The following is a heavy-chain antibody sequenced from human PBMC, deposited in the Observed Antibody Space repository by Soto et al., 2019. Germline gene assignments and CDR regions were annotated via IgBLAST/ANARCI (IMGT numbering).Heavy chain of an antibody. V-gene: IGHV4-30-4*01. CDR1: GGSISSGDYY. J-gene: IGHJ4*02. CDR2: IYYSGST. D-gene: IGHD3-10*01. Sequence: SETLSLTCTVSGGSISSGDYYWSWIRQPPGKGLEWIGYIYYSGSTYYNPSLKSQVTISVDTSKNQLSLKLSSVTAAVTAVYYCARVGGFGATTIDYWGQGTLVTVSS. CDR3: ARVGGFGATTIDY.